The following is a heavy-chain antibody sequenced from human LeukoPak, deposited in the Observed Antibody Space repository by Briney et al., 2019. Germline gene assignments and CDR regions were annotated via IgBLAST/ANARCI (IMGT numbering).Heavy chain of an antibody. D-gene: IGHD1-20*01. J-gene: IGHJ4*02. CDR3: ARGSEYNWNDDFDY. CDR2: IKQDGSEK. CDR1: GFTFSSYW. Sequence: GGSLRLSCAASGFTFSSYWMRWVRQAPGEGLEGVANIKQDGSEKYYVDSVKGRFTISRDNAKNSLYLQMNSLRAEDTAVYYCARGSEYNWNDDFDYWGQGTLVTVSS. V-gene: IGHV3-7*03.